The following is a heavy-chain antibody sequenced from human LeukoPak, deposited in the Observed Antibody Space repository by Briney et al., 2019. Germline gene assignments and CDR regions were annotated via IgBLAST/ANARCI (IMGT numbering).Heavy chain of an antibody. D-gene: IGHD3-22*01. J-gene: IGHJ4*02. CDR2: ISYDGSNK. V-gene: IGHV3-30*18. CDR3: AKGESSGFLDY. CDR1: GFTFSSYG. Sequence: GGSLRLSCAASGFTFSSYGMHWVRQAPGKGLEWVAVISYDGSNKYYADSVKGRFTISRDNSKNTLYLQVNSLRAEDTAVYYCAKGESSGFLDYWGQGTLVTVSS.